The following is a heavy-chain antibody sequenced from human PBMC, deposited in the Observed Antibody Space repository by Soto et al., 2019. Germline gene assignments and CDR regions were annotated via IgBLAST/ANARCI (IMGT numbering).Heavy chain of an antibody. V-gene: IGHV4-59*01. CDR3: ARGVRWSDY. CDR1: GGSINNDY. CDR2: ISYSGNT. J-gene: IGHJ4*02. Sequence: PSETLSLTCTVSGGSINNDYWNWIRQPPGKGLEWIGFISYSGNTNYNPSLKSRITMSVDTSKNQFSLNLSSVTAAGTAVYYCARGVRWSDYWGQGTLVTVSS. D-gene: IGHD2-21*01.